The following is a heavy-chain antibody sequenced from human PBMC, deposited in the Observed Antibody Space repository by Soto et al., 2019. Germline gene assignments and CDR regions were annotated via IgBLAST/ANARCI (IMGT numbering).Heavy chain of an antibody. V-gene: IGHV3-9*01. CDR1: GFTFDDYA. CDR3: AKIRGRRYDFWSGYSYYFDY. Sequence: EVQLVESGGGLVQPGRSLRLSCAASGFTFDDYAIHWVRQAPGKGLEWVSGISWNSGSIGYADSVKGRFTISRDNAKNSLYLQMNSLRAEDTALYYCAKIRGRRYDFWSGYSYYFDYWGQGTLVTVSS. J-gene: IGHJ4*02. D-gene: IGHD3-3*01. CDR2: ISWNSGSI.